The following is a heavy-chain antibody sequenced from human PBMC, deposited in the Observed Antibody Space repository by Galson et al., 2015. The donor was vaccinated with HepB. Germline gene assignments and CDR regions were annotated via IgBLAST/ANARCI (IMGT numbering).Heavy chain of an antibody. D-gene: IGHD6-6*01. Sequence: SVKVSCKASGYTFTGYYMHWVRQAPGQGLEWMGWINPNSGGTNYAQKFQGRVTMTRDTSISTAYMELSRLRSDDTAVYYCARGRIAARSAVGWFDPWGQGTLVTVSS. CDR3: ARGRIAARSAVGWFDP. CDR2: INPNSGGT. CDR1: GYTFTGYY. J-gene: IGHJ5*02. V-gene: IGHV1-2*02.